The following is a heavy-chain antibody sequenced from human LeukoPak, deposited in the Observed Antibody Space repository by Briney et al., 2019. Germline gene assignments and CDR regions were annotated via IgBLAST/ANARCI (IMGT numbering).Heavy chain of an antibody. CDR1: GFTFNSYA. V-gene: IGHV3-48*03. CDR2: ISSSGSTI. CDR3: ARFGAYYYGSGSFRGIDY. J-gene: IGHJ4*02. Sequence: GGSLRLSCAASGFTFNSYAMSWVRQAPGKGLEWVSAISSSGSTIYYADSVKGRFTISRDNAKNSLYLQMNSLRAEDTAVYYCARFGAYYYGSGSFRGIDYWGQGTLVTVSS. D-gene: IGHD3-10*01.